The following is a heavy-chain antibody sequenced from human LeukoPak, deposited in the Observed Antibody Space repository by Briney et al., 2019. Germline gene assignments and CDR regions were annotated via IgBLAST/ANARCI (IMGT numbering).Heavy chain of an antibody. V-gene: IGHV4-4*02. J-gene: IGHJ4*02. CDR3: ARDRGYCDGGSCYSFDF. D-gene: IGHD2-15*01. CDR1: GGSIYTSNW. CDR2: VFHSGGT. Sequence: PSGTLSLTCGVSGGSIYTSNWWTWVRQPPGKGLEWIGEVFHSGGTRYSPSLKSRVTILVDKSKNQFFLRLNSVAAADTAVYYCARDRGYCDGGSCYSFDFWGQGTLVTVSS.